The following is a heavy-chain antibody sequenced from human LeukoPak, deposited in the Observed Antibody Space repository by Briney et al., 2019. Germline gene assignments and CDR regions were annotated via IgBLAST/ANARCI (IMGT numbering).Heavy chain of an antibody. CDR1: GFAFGHYR. V-gene: IGHV3-74*01. CDR3: TMGHPGEFDY. CDR2: INTDGTT. D-gene: IGHD3-10*01. Sequence: GGSLRLSCAASGFAFGHYRMHWVRQAPGKGLVRVSTINTDGTTPYADSVKGRFTISRDNAKNTLFLQMHSLRAEDTAVCACTMGHPGEFDYWGQGTLVTVSS. J-gene: IGHJ4*02.